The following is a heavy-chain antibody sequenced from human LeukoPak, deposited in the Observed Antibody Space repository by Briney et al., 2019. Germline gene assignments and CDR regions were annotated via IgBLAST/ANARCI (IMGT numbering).Heavy chain of an antibody. CDR2: IFSTGST. D-gene: IGHD3-10*01. V-gene: IGHV4-61*02. CDR3: ARGAYGSGSGNGFNI. Sequence: SQTLSLTCTVSGGSITSGTYYWSWIRQPAGKGLERIGRIFSTGSTYYNPSLKSRVTMSVDTSKNQFSLNLSSVTAADTAVYYCARGAYGSGSGNGFNIWGQGTTVTVSS. J-gene: IGHJ3*02. CDR1: GGSITSGTYY.